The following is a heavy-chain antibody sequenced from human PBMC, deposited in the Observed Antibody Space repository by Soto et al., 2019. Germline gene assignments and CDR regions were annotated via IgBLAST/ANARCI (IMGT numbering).Heavy chain of an antibody. Sequence: QVQLQQWGAGLLKPSETLSLTCAVYGGSFSGYYWSWIRQPPGKGLEWIGEINHSGSTNYNPSLKSRVTIAVYTSRNQFSLKLSSVTAADTAVYYCVTGGGYSRRVYWGQGTLVTVSS. J-gene: IGHJ4*02. CDR1: GGSFSGYY. V-gene: IGHV4-34*01. D-gene: IGHD5-18*01. CDR3: VTGGGYSRRVY. CDR2: INHSGST.